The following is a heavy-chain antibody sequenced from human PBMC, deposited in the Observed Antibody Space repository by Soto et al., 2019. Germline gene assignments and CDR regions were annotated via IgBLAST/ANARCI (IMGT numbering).Heavy chain of an antibody. CDR3: AKNQGVELVPLATVDWFDP. J-gene: IGHJ5*02. CDR2: ISGSGFKK. CDR1: GFIFEDFG. Sequence: GGSPRLSCAASGFIFEDFGMSWVRQAPGKGLEWISSISGSGFKKYYADSVKGRFTISRDNSKSTVYLELNNLSAEDTAVYHCAKNQGVELVPLATVDWFDPWGQGSVVTVSS. V-gene: IGHV3-23*01. D-gene: IGHD1-26*01.